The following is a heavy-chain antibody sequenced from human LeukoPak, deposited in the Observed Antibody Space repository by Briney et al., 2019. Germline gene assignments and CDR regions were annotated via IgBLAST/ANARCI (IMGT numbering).Heavy chain of an antibody. Sequence: GGSLRLSCAASGFTFSSYSMNWVRQAPGKGLEWVSYISSSSSTIYYADSVKGRFTISRDNAKNSLYLQMNSLRAEDTAVYYCARDGDYDILTGYLNGDAFDIWGHGTMVTVSS. V-gene: IGHV3-48*01. D-gene: IGHD3-9*01. CDR1: GFTFSSYS. J-gene: IGHJ3*02. CDR3: ARDGDYDILTGYLNGDAFDI. CDR2: ISSSSSTI.